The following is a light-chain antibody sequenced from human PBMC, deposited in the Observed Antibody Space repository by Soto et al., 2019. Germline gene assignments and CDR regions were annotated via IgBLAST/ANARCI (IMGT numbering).Light chain of an antibody. V-gene: IGKV3-20*01. Sequence: IVMTQSPGTLSVSPGERATLSCRASQNISNNLAWYQPKPGQAPRLLIYGASSRATGISDRFSGSGSETDFTLTISRLEPEDFAVYYCQHYGSSPRTFGQGTQVDNK. J-gene: IGKJ1*01. CDR2: GAS. CDR3: QHYGSSPRT. CDR1: QNISNN.